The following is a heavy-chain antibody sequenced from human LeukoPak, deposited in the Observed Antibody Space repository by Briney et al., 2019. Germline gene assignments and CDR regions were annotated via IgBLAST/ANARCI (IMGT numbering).Heavy chain of an antibody. V-gene: IGHV3-7*01. CDR2: IKQDGSEK. CDR1: GFTFSSYW. D-gene: IGHD1-26*01. J-gene: IGHJ4*02. CDR3: ARVDSGSYYAFDY. Sequence: PGGSLRLSCAASGFTFSSYWMSWVRQALGKGLEWVANIKQDGSEKYYVDSVKGGFTISRDNAKNSLYLQMNSLRAEDTAVYYCARVDSGSYYAFDYWGQGTLVTVSS.